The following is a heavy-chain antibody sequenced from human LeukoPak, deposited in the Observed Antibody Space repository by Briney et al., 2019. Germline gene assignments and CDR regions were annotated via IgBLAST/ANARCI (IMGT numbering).Heavy chain of an antibody. J-gene: IGHJ6*03. CDR2: MYYGGTT. CDR1: GGSISSSRYY. V-gene: IGHV4-39*01. Sequence: AETLSLTWTVTGGSISSSRYYWGWIRQPRGKGLAWIGRMYYGGTTYNNRSREARLTISEDTSKNQFSLMLRSVTAAGTAVYFCARQASDYFYYYMDVWGKGTTVTVS. CDR3: ARQASDYFYYYMDV.